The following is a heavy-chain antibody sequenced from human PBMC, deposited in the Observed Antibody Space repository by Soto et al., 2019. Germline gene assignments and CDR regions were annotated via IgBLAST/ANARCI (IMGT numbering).Heavy chain of an antibody. CDR1: GFTFSSYG. Sequence: GGSLRLSCAASGFTFSSYGMHWVRQAPGKGLEWVALVSYHGTNKYYGDSVNGRFTISRDNSKNTLYLQMNSLRAEDTAVYYCARGLPYDSSGYFFDYWGQGTLVTVSS. CDR2: VSYHGTNK. D-gene: IGHD3-22*01. CDR3: ARGLPYDSSGYFFDY. J-gene: IGHJ4*02. V-gene: IGHV3-30*03.